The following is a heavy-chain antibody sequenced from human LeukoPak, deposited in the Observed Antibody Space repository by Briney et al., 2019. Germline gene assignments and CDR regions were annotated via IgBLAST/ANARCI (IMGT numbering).Heavy chain of an antibody. CDR1: GLTFSTYS. Sequence: GGSLRLSCSASGLTFSTYSMYWVRQAPGKGLEYVSAIGTNGGNTYYADSVKGRFTISRDNSKNTLYLQMSSLRAEDTAVYYCVYGFASSRYSVYAFDIWGQGTMVTVSS. CDR3: VYGFASSRYSVYAFDI. CDR2: IGTNGGNT. V-gene: IGHV3-64D*06. J-gene: IGHJ3*02. D-gene: IGHD3-22*01.